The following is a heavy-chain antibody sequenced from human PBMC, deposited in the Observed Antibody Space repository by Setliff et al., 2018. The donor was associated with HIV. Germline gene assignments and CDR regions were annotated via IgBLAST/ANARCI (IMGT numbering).Heavy chain of an antibody. J-gene: IGHJ4*02. D-gene: IGHD1-26*01. Sequence: GGSLRLSCAASGFMFSNYAMNWVRQGPGRELAWVSAIRGNGVDRSYTDSVRGRFTISRDNSKNTLYLQMSSLRADDTAIYYCARDDGRSLFLDYWARERWSPSPQ. V-gene: IGHV3-23*01. CDR1: GFMFSNYA. CDR2: IRGNGVDR. CDR3: ARDDGRSLFLDY.